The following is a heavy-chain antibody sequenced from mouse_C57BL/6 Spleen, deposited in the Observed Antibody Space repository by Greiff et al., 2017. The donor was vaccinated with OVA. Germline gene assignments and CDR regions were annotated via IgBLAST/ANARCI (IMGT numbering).Heavy chain of an antibody. D-gene: IGHD1-1*01. V-gene: IGHV1-82*01. CDR1: GYAFSSSW. Sequence: VKLMESGPELVKPGASVKISCKASGYAFSSSWMNWVKQRPGKGLEWIGRIYPGDGDTNYNGKFKGKATLTADKSSSTAYMQLSSLTSEDSAVYFCARSGFITPLDYWGQGTTLTVSS. CDR2: IYPGDGDT. J-gene: IGHJ2*01. CDR3: ARSGFITPLDY.